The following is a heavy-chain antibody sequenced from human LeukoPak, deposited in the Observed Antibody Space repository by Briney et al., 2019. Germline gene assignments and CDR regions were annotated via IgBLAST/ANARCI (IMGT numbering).Heavy chain of an antibody. D-gene: IGHD2-2*01. J-gene: IGHJ5*02. V-gene: IGHV3-23*01. CDR3: AKVPAAYNWSDP. CDR1: GFTFSSYA. Sequence: GGSLRLSCAASGFTFSSYAMSWVRQAPGEGLEWVSAISGSGGSTYYADSVKGRFTISRDNSKNTLYLQMNSLRAEDSAVYYCAKVPAAYNWSDPWGQGTLVTVSS. CDR2: ISGSGGST.